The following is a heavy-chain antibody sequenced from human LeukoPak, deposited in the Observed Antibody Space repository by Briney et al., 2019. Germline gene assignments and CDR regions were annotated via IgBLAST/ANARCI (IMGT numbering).Heavy chain of an antibody. CDR1: GYTFTSYG. V-gene: IGHV1-18*01. D-gene: IGHD1-26*01. CDR2: ISAYNGNT. CDR3: ARDSGVGATECYFDY. Sequence: ASVKVSCKASGYTFTSYGISWVRQAPGQGLEWMGWISAYNGNTNYAQKLQGRVTMTTDTSTSTAYMELRSLRSDDTAVYYCARDSGVGATECYFDYWGQGTLVTVSS. J-gene: IGHJ4*02.